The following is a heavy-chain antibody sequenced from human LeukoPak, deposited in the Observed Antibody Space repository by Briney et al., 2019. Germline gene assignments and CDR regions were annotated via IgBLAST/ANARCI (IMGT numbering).Heavy chain of an antibody. Sequence: GGSLRLSCAASGFTFSSYSMNWVRQAPGKGLEWVSSISSSSSYIYYADSVKGRFTISRDNAMNSLYLQMNSLRAEDTAVYYCARGDYSGSYTSLSTSARYYYYYGMDVWGQGTTVTVSS. D-gene: IGHD3-10*01. CDR2: ISSSSSYI. CDR3: ARGDYSGSYTSLSTSARYYYYYGMDV. CDR1: GFTFSSYS. J-gene: IGHJ6*02. V-gene: IGHV3-21*01.